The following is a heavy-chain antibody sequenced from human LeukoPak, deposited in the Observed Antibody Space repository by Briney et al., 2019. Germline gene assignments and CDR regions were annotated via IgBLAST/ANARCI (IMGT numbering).Heavy chain of an antibody. D-gene: IGHD1-1*01. Sequence: SETLSLTCSVSGDPMSGYYWSWIRQSPGRTLEWIGYIFHSGSVNYSPSFSSRLTISIDTSRKQFSLNLKSVTAPDTAIYYCARRASTGTFFDYWGQGALVTVSS. CDR2: IFHSGSV. J-gene: IGHJ4*02. CDR1: GDPMSGYY. CDR3: ARRASTGTFFDY. V-gene: IGHV4-59*08.